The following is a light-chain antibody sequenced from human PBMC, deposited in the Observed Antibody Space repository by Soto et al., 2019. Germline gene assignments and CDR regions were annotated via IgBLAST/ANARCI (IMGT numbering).Light chain of an antibody. Sequence: QSVLTQPPSASGTPGQRVTISCSGSSSNIGRNTVNWYQQLPGTAPKLLIYNNNQRPSGVPDRFSGSKSGTSASLAISGLRSEDEADYYCAAWDDSLNDVVFGGGTKLTVL. CDR3: AAWDDSLNDVV. CDR2: NNN. J-gene: IGLJ2*01. CDR1: SSNIGRNT. V-gene: IGLV1-44*01.